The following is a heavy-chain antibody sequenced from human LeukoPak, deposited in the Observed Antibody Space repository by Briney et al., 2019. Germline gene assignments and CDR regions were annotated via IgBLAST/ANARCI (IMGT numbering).Heavy chain of an antibody. V-gene: IGHV3-21*01. CDR2: ISSSSSYI. J-gene: IGHJ4*02. D-gene: IGHD3-10*01. CDR1: GFTFSSYS. Sequence: GGSLRLSCAASGFTFSSYSMNWVRQAPGKGLEWVSSISSSSSYIYYADSVKGRFTISRDNAKNSLYLQMNSLRAEDTAVYYCARDLEDYYGSGSPRGFDYWGQGTLVTVSS. CDR3: ARDLEDYYGSGSPRGFDY.